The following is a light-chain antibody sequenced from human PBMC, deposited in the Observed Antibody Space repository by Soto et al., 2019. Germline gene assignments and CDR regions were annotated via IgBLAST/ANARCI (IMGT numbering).Light chain of an antibody. J-gene: IGKJ5*01. V-gene: IGKV3-20*01. CDR3: QQYGSSST. CDR1: QSVSSSY. CDR2: GAS. Sequence: EIVLTQSPGTLSLSPGERATLSCRASQSVSSSYLAWYQQKPGQAPRLLIYGASSRPTGIPDRFSGSGSGTDFTLTISRLEPEDFAVYYCQQYGSSSTFGQGTRLYNK.